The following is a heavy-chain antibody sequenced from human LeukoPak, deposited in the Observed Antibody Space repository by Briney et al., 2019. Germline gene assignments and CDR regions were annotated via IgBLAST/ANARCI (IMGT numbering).Heavy chain of an antibody. J-gene: IGHJ4*02. CDR2: ISTSSSYI. CDR1: GFTFSNYN. V-gene: IGHV3-21*01. D-gene: IGHD6-19*01. Sequence: PGGSLRLSCAASGFTFSNYNMNWVRQAPGKGLEWVSSISTSSSYIYYADSVKGRFTISRDNANNSLYLQMNSLRAEDTAVYYCAREKSVATPFDYWGQGTLVTVSS. CDR3: AREKSVATPFDY.